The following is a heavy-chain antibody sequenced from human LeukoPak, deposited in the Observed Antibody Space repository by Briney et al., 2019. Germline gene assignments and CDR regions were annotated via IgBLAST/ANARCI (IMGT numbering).Heavy chain of an antibody. CDR2: ISAYNGNT. Sequence: APVKVSCKASAYTFTSYGISWVRQAPGQGLEWMGWISAYNGNTNYAQKLQGRVTMTTDTSTSTAYMELRSLRSEDTAVYYCARSGGILERAYCGGDCYWYFDYWGQGTLVTVSS. D-gene: IGHD2-21*02. J-gene: IGHJ4*02. CDR1: AYTFTSYG. CDR3: ARSGGILERAYCGGDCYWYFDY. V-gene: IGHV1-18*01.